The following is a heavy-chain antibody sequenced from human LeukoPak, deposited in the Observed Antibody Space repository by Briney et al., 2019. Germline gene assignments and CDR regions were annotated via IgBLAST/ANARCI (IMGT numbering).Heavy chain of an antibody. V-gene: IGHV3-30*02. D-gene: IGHD2-15*01. Sequence: PGGSLLLSCAASGFTFTNYAFHWVRQAPGKGLDWVAIIRYDGSITYSTDSVKGRFTISRDNSKNTVYLQMNNLGAEDTAVYYCAKALEDFSGGGCFSGYMDVWGKGTTVTASS. J-gene: IGHJ6*03. CDR2: IRYDGSIT. CDR1: GFTFTNYA. CDR3: AKALEDFSGGGCFSGYMDV.